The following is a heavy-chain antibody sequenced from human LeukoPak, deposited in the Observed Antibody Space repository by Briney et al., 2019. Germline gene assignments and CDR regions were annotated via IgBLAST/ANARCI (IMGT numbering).Heavy chain of an antibody. V-gene: IGHV3-48*01. CDR2: ISSRGSTI. CDR1: GFTFSRNS. D-gene: IGHD3-3*01. J-gene: IGHJ4*02. CDR3: ARGQEWYNY. Sequence: GGSLRLSCAASGFTFSRNSMNWVRQAPGKGLEWVSEISSRGSTIYYADSVKGRFTISRDNAKNSLYLQMNSLRAEDTALYYCARGQEWYNYWGQGTLVTVSS.